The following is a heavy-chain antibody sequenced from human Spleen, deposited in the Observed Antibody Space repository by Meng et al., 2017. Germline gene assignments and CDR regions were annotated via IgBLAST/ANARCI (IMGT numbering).Heavy chain of an antibody. CDR3: LRGSGGSV. J-gene: IGHJ1*01. Sequence: QVQLREAGSARWRQAATLSLTCGVSGDFITSHNWWAWVRQPPAKGLEWIGEISHRGSSAYNPSLKSRVRMSVDKSKNQFSLKLTSVTAADTAVYHCLRGSGGSVWGQGTLVTVSS. CDR2: ISHRGSS. D-gene: IGHD3-10*01. V-gene: IGHV4-4*02. CDR1: GDFITSHNW.